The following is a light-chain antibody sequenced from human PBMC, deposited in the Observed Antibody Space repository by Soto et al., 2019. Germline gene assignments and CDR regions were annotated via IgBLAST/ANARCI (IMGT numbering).Light chain of an antibody. V-gene: IGKV1-17*01. CDR3: QQFSSYPLT. J-gene: IGKJ4*01. CDR1: QGIRSE. CDR2: AAS. Sequence: IQMTQSPSSLSASVGDRFTITCRASQGIRSELGWYQQKPGKAPKLLIYAASSLQSGVPSRFSGGGSGTDFTLTISRLEPEDFAVYYCQQFSSYPLTFGGGTKVDI.